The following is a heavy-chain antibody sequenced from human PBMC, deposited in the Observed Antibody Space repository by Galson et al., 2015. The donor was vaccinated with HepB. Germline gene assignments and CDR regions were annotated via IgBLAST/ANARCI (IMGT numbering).Heavy chain of an antibody. J-gene: IGHJ6*02. CDR3: AKDQIVILDYSLYGMDV. D-gene: IGHD3-16*02. CDR2: IRYDGSNK. CDR1: GFTFSSYG. Sequence: SLRLSCAASGFTFSSYGMHWVRQAPGKGLDWVAFIRYDGSNKYYADFVKGRFTISRDNTKDTLYLQMNSLRAEDTAVYYCAKDQIVILDYSLYGMDVWGQGTTVTVSS. V-gene: IGHV3-30*02.